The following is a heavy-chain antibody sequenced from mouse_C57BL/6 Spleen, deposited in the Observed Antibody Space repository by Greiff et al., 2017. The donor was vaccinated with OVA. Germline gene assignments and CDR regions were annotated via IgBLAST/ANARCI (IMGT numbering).Heavy chain of an antibody. J-gene: IGHJ3*01. CDR3: AKRGKYGNSVPWFAY. D-gene: IGHD1-1*01. Sequence: VQLQQSGPELVKPGASVKISCKASGYTFTDYYMNWVKQSHGKSLEWIGDSNPNNGGTSYNQKFKGKATLTVDKSSSTAYMELRSLTSEDSAVYYCAKRGKYGNSVPWFAYWGQGTLVTVSA. V-gene: IGHV1-26*01. CDR2: SNPNNGGT. CDR1: GYTFTDYY.